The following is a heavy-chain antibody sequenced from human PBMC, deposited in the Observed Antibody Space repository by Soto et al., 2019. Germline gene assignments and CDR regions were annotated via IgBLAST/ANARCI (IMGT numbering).Heavy chain of an antibody. V-gene: IGHV4-4*02. Sequence: QVQLQESGPGLVKPSGTLSLTCAVSGGSISTSNWCGWVRQPPGKGLEWIGEVYRTGSTNYNPSLERRLTTSVDKPKNQFSLKLTSVTAADTAVYYCAKARATIAAAAIFDCWGQGTLVTVSS. CDR1: GGSISTSNW. D-gene: IGHD6-13*01. J-gene: IGHJ4*02. CDR3: AKARATIAAAAIFDC. CDR2: VYRTGST.